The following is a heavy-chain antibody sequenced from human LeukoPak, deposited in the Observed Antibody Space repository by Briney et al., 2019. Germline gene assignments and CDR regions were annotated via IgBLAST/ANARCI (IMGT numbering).Heavy chain of an antibody. J-gene: IGHJ6*02. V-gene: IGHV3-48*01. CDR1: GFTFSSYS. CDR2: ISSGSSTI. D-gene: IGHD3-10*01. Sequence: GGSLRLSCAASGFTFSSYSMNCVRQAPGKGLEWGSYISSGSSTIYYADSVKGRFTSSRDNVKNSLYLQMNSLRAEDTAVYYCARDRAMVRGYRGYYYYGMDVWGQGTTVTVSS. CDR3: ARDRAMVRGYRGYYYYGMDV.